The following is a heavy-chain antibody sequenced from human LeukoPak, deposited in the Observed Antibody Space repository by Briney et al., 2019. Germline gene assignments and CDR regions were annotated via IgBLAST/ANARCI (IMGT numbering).Heavy chain of an antibody. V-gene: IGHV1-69*05. CDR2: IIPIFGTT. CDR3: ARGRGPETGLAGHWFDP. Sequence: SVKVSCKASGGTLNSFAISWVRQAPGQGPEWMGGIIPIFGTTNYAQKFQARVTITTDESTSTAYMELNRLRSEDTAVYYCARGRGPETGLAGHWFDPWGQGTLVTVSS. J-gene: IGHJ5*02. CDR1: GGTLNSFA. D-gene: IGHD3/OR15-3a*01.